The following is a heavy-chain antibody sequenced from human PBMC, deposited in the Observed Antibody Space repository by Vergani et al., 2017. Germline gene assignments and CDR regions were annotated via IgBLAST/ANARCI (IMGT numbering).Heavy chain of an antibody. D-gene: IGHD5-12*01. CDR1: GFTVSSIY. V-gene: IGHV3-53*04. Sequence: EVQLVESGGGLVQPGGSLRLSCAASGFTVSSIYMSWVRQAPGKGLEWVSVIYSGGSTYYADSVKGRFTISRHNSKNTLYLQMNSLRAEHTAVYYCARDRVDIVATTTYYYYYYGMDVWGQGTTVTVSS. CDR2: IYSGGST. CDR3: ARDRVDIVATTTYYYYYYGMDV. J-gene: IGHJ6*02.